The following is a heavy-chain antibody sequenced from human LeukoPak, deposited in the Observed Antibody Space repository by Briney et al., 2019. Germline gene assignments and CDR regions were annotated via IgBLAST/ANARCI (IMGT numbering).Heavy chain of an antibody. D-gene: IGHD4-23*01. J-gene: IGHJ6*02. Sequence: ASVKVSCKASGYTVTSYGISWVRQAPGQGLEWMGWISAYNGNTNYAQKLQGRVTMTTDTSTSTAYMELRSLRSDDTAVYYCAREAGSTPDYYYGMDVWGQGTTATVSS. CDR2: ISAYNGNT. CDR1: GYTVTSYG. CDR3: AREAGSTPDYYYGMDV. V-gene: IGHV1-18*01.